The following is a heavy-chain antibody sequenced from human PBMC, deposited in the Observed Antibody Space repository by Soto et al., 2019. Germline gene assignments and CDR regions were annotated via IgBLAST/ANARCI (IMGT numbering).Heavy chain of an antibody. CDR1: GFTFSSYG. CDR2: ISYDGSNK. J-gene: IGHJ6*02. D-gene: IGHD6-19*01. Sequence: QVQLVESGGGVVQPGRSLRLSCAASGFTFSSYGMHWVRQAPGKGLEWVAVISYDGSNKYYADSVKGRFTISRDNSKNTLYLQMNSLRAEDTAVYYCAKVFRIAVAGIGGGMDVWGQGTTVTVSS. V-gene: IGHV3-30*18. CDR3: AKVFRIAVAGIGGGMDV.